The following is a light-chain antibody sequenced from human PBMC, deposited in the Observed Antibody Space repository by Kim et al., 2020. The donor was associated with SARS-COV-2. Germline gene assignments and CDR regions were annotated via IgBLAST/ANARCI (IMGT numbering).Light chain of an antibody. J-gene: IGKJ1*01. CDR2: GGS. CDR3: QQYNNWPRT. Sequence: VSPGERATLSCRASQSVKNNLAWYQQKPGQAPRLLVYGGSIRATGVPARFSGKGSETEFTLTITSLQSEDFAVYSCQQYNNWPRTFGPGTKVDIK. V-gene: IGKV3-15*01. CDR1: QSVKNN.